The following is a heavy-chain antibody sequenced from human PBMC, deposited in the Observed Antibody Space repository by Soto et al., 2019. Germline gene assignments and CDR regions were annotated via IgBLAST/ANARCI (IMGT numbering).Heavy chain of an antibody. Sequence: EAQLVESGGGLVQPGGSLRVSCSASGFDFSTYWMHWVRQVPGKGLEWVSRIDDDGSSTRYADSVKGRFTISRDNSKNIVYLEMNSLTTDDTAVYYCARRLELPLGASHYYYGMDLWGQGTTVTVSS. D-gene: IGHD1-7*01. CDR3: ARRLELPLGASHYYYGMDL. V-gene: IGHV3-74*01. CDR1: GFDFSTYW. J-gene: IGHJ6*02. CDR2: IDDDGSST.